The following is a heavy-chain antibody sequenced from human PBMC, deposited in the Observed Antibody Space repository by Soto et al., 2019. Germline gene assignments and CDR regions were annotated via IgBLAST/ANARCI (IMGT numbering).Heavy chain of an antibody. D-gene: IGHD1-7*01. CDR2: INHSGST. V-gene: IGHV4-34*01. Sequence: PSETLSLTCAVYGGSFSGYYWSWIRQPPGKGLEWIGEINHSGSTNYNPSLKSRVTISVDTSKNQFSLKLSSVTAADTAVYYCASSPLAGTTLGAWFDPWGQGTLVTVS. J-gene: IGHJ5*02. CDR3: ASSPLAGTTLGAWFDP. CDR1: GGSFSGYY.